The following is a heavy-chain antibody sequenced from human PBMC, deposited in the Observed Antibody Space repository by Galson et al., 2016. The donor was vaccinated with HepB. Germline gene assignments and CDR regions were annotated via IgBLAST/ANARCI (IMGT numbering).Heavy chain of an antibody. Sequence: SVKVSCKASGYTFTSYDINWVRQATGQGLEWMGWISAYNGHTNYAQKLKGRVTMTTDTSTSTAYMELRSLRSEDTAVYYCATFLEYASSWFEDEYLQHWGQGTLVSVSS. D-gene: IGHD6-13*01. J-gene: IGHJ1*01. V-gene: IGHV1-18*01. CDR1: GYTFTSYD. CDR2: ISAYNGHT. CDR3: ATFLEYASSWFEDEYLQH.